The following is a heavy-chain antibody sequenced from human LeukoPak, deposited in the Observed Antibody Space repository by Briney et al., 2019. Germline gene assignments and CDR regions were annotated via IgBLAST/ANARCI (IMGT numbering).Heavy chain of an antibody. Sequence: GGSLRFSCAASGFTFSSYGMHWVRQAPGKGLEWVAVISYDRINTYYADSVKGRFTISRDNSKNTLYLQMNRLRVEDTAVYYCAKESRPRFSSSWFPPFYFDSWGQGILVTVSS. V-gene: IGHV3-30*18. CDR2: ISYDRINT. J-gene: IGHJ4*02. CDR1: GFTFSSYG. D-gene: IGHD6-13*01. CDR3: AKESRPRFSSSWFPPFYFDS.